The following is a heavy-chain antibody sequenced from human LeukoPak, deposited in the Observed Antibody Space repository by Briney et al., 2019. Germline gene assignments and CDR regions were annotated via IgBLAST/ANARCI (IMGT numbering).Heavy chain of an antibody. Sequence: PSETLSLTCAVYGGSFSGYSWSWIRQPPGKGLEWIGEINHSGSTNYNPSLKSRVTISVDMFQNQFSLKLSSVTAADTAVYYCARGTVHDSSGYLYYFDYWGQGTLVTVSS. J-gene: IGHJ4*02. CDR3: ARGTVHDSSGYLYYFDY. CDR2: INHSGST. D-gene: IGHD3-22*01. CDR1: GGSFSGYS. V-gene: IGHV4-34*01.